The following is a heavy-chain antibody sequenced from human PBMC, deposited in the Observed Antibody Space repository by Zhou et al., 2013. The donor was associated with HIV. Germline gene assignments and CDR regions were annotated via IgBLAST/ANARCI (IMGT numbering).Heavy chain of an antibody. V-gene: IGHV1-69*18. CDR3: ARELVVVVAATHNWFDP. CDR1: GYTFTGDY. CDR2: IIPIFGTA. Sequence: QVQLVQSGAEVKKPGASMKVSCKASGYTFTGDYIHWVRLAPGQGLEWMGRIIPIFGTANYAQKFQGRVTITADESTSTAYMELSSLRSEDTAVYYCARELVVVVAATHNWFDPWGQGTLVTVSS. J-gene: IGHJ5*02. D-gene: IGHD2-15*01.